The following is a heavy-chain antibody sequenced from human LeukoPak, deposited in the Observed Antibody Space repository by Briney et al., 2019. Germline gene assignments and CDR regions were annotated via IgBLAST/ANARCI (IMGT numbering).Heavy chain of an antibody. Sequence: GGSVRPSCAASGFTFSDYYMSWIRQAPGKGLEWVSYISSSGNTIYYADSVKGRFTISRDNAKNSLYLQMNSLRAEDTAVYYCARDFRAAFDPWGQGTLVTVSS. CDR3: ARDFRAAFDP. CDR2: ISSSGNTI. J-gene: IGHJ5*02. D-gene: IGHD3-10*01. V-gene: IGHV3-11*01. CDR1: GFTFSDYY.